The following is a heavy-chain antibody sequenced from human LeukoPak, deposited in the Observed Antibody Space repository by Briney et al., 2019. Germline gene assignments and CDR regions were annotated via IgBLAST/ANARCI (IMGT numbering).Heavy chain of an antibody. CDR1: GFTFSSYA. CDR2: ISYDGSNK. Sequence: PGGSLRLSCAASGFTFSSYAMHWVRQAPGKGLEWVAVISYDGSNKYYADSVKGRFTISRDNSKNTLYLQMNSLRAEDTAVYYCASEMATIPHWGQGTLVTVS. CDR3: ASEMATIPH. J-gene: IGHJ1*01. V-gene: IGHV3-30-3*01. D-gene: IGHD5-24*01.